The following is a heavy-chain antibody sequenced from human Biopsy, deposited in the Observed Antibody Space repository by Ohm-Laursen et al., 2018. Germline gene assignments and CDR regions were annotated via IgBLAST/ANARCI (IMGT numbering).Heavy chain of an antibody. V-gene: IGHV4-4*07. Sequence: TLSLTCIVSGDSTRNYYWSWIRQAAGKGLEWIGRIYPGGGTIYNPSLKSRVTMSVDTSKNHFSLNLNSVTAADTAVYYCAGIVLGPTNDAFDIWGQGTMVTVSS. CDR1: GDSTRNYY. D-gene: IGHD1-26*01. CDR3: AGIVLGPTNDAFDI. J-gene: IGHJ3*02. CDR2: IYPGGGT.